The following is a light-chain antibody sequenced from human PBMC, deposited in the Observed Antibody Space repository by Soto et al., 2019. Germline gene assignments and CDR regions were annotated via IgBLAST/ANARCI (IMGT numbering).Light chain of an antibody. J-gene: IGKJ1*01. Sequence: DTQMTQSPSTLSASVGDRVTITCRASQSISTSMAWYQQRPGTAPKLLIYKTSTLESGVPSRFSGSGSGTEFTLTISSLQPDDFATYYCQLYNTYSPTFGQGTKVEVK. CDR1: QSISTS. V-gene: IGKV1-5*03. CDR2: KTS. CDR3: QLYNTYSPT.